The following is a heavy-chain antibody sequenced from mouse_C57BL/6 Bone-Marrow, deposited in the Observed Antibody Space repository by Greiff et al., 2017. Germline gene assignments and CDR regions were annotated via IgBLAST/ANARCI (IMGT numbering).Heavy chain of an antibody. CDR1: GYTFTDYN. V-gene: IGHV1-18*01. CDR2: INPNNGGT. Sequence: VQLQQSGPELVKPGASVKIPCKASGYTFTDYNMDWVKQSHGKSLEWIGDINPNNGGTIYNQKFKGKATLTVDTSSSTAYMELRSLTSEDTAVYYCESGNDLGFADWGQGTLVTVSA. J-gene: IGHJ3*01. D-gene: IGHD4-1*01. CDR3: ESGNDLGFAD.